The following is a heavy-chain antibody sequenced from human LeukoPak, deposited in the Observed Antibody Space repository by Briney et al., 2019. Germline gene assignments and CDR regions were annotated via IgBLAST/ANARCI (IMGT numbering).Heavy chain of an antibody. CDR1: GGSISSSNW. D-gene: IGHD6-6*01. Sequence: PSETLSLTCAVSGGSISSSNWWSWVRQPPGKGLEWIGEIYHSGSTNYNPSLKSRVTISVDKSKNQFSLKLSSVTAADTAVYYCARARKIAARIPGAREYGMDVWGQGTTVTVSS. CDR2: IYHSGST. CDR3: ARARKIAARIPGAREYGMDV. V-gene: IGHV4-4*02. J-gene: IGHJ6*02.